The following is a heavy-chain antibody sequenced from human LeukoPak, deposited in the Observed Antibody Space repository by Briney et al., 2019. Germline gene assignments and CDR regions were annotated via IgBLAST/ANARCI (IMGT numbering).Heavy chain of an antibody. CDR1: GLTVSSNY. Sequence: GGSLRLSCAASGLTVSSNYLSWVRQAPGKGLEWVSVISSFGTTYYADSVKGRFTISRDSFKNTLYLQMDSLRAEDTAVYYCAKDKSAFDIWGQGTMVTVSS. V-gene: IGHV3-53*01. CDR2: ISSFGTT. J-gene: IGHJ3*02. CDR3: AKDKSAFDI.